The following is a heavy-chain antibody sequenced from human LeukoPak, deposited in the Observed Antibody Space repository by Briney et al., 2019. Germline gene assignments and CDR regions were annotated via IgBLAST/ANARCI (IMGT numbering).Heavy chain of an antibody. CDR1: GFIFTSYW. D-gene: IGHD2-15*01. Sequence: GGSLRLSCAASGFIFTSYWMSWVRQAPGKGLEWISYISGRSVIIYYADSVKGRFTISRDNARNSLHLEVKSVGVDDTAVYYCVVGIAAKMSRHWYFDLWGRGTLVTVSS. CDR3: VVGIAAKMSRHWYFDL. V-gene: IGHV3-48*01. J-gene: IGHJ2*01. CDR2: ISGRSVII.